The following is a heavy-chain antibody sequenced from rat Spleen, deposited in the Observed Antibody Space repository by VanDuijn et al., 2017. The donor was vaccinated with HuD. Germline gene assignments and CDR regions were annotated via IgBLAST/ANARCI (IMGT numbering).Heavy chain of an antibody. CDR2: VNSAGST. D-gene: IGHD1-2*01. J-gene: IGHJ3*01. CDR3: ARAGSAAISLGNWFAY. V-gene: IGHV3-3*01. Sequence: EVQFQESGPGLVKPSQSLSLTCSVTGYSITSSYKWNWIRKFPGNKLEWMGYVNSAGSTNYNPSLKSRISITRDTSKNQFFLQVNSVTTEDTATYYCARAGSAAISLGNWFAYWGQGTLVTVSS. CDR1: GYSITSSYK.